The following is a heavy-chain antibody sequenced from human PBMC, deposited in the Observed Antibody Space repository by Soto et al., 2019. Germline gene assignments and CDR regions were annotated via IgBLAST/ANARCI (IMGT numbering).Heavy chain of an antibody. J-gene: IGHJ6*02. V-gene: IGHV3-13*05. CDR2: IGTAGDP. Sequence: WGSLRITCVASGFILSVYDMAWVRQATGEGLEWVSAIGTAGDPYYSGSVKGRFTISRGNAENSVYLQMKSLRAGDTAVYYCARAGYDSSGYYFYAMDVWGPGTTVTVSS. D-gene: IGHD3-22*01. CDR1: GFILSVYD. CDR3: ARAGYDSSGYYFYAMDV.